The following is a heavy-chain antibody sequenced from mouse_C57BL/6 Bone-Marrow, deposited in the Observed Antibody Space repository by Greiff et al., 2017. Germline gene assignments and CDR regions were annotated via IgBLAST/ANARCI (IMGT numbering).Heavy chain of an antibody. CDR2: IRSKSNNYAT. J-gene: IGHJ2*01. V-gene: IGHV10-1*01. Sequence: EVKLMESGGGLVQPKGSLKLSCAASGFSFNTYAMNWVRQAPGKGLEWVARIRSKSNNYATYYADSVKDRFTISRDDSESMLYLQMNNLKTEDTAMYYCVSQLGEGVFDYWGQGTTLTVSS. CDR3: VSQLGEGVFDY. CDR1: GFSFNTYA. D-gene: IGHD4-1*01.